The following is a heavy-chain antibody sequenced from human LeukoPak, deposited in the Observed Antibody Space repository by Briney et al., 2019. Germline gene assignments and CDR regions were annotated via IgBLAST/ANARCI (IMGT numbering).Heavy chain of an antibody. Sequence: PGRSLRLSCAASGFTFSSYAMHWVRQAPGKGLEWVAVISYDESNKYYADSVKGRFTISRDNSKNTLYLQMNSLRAEDTAVYYCARESVDNYYFDYWGQGTLVTVSS. CDR3: ARESVDNYYFDY. CDR1: GFTFSSYA. D-gene: IGHD1-20*01. V-gene: IGHV3-30*04. CDR2: ISYDESNK. J-gene: IGHJ4*02.